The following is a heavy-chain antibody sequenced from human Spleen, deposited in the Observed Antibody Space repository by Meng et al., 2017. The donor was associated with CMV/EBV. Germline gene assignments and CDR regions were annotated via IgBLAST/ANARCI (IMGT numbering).Heavy chain of an antibody. Sequence: GYSVTSYWIGWVRQMPGKGLGWMGIIYPADSNTIFSPSFEDQVSISADKSISTAYLHWNSLKTSDSAMYYCASLAAGGYAGALDVWGQGTTVTVSS. D-gene: IGHD5-12*01. J-gene: IGHJ6*02. CDR2: IYPADSNT. V-gene: IGHV5-51*01. CDR1: GYSVTSYW. CDR3: ASLAAGGYAGALDV.